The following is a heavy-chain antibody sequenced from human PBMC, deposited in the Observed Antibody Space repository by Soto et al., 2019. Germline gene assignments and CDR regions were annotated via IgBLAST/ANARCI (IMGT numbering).Heavy chain of an antibody. CDR2: IYYSGST. J-gene: IGHJ3*02. CDR3: ARHVGYCSGGRCTPDAFDI. D-gene: IGHD2-15*01. CDR1: GGSISSSSYY. V-gene: IGHV4-39*01. Sequence: PSETLSLTCTVSGGSISSSSYYWGWIRQPPGKGLEWIGSIYYSGSTYYNPSLKSRVTISVDTSKNQFSLKLSSVTAADTAVYYCARHVGYCSGGRCTPDAFDIWGQGKMVTVSS.